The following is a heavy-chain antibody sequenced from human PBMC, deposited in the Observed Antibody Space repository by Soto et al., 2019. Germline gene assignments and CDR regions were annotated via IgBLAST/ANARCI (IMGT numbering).Heavy chain of an antibody. D-gene: IGHD6-19*01. Sequence: EVQLLESGGGLVQPGGSLRLSCAASGFTFSSYAMSWVRQAPGKGLEWVSAISGSGGTTYYADSVKDRFTFSRDNSKNTLYLQMNSLRAEDTAVYYCAKTANGWFSAFDIWGQGTIVTVSS. CDR1: GFTFSSYA. V-gene: IGHV3-23*01. CDR3: AKTANGWFSAFDI. J-gene: IGHJ3*02. CDR2: ISGSGGTT.